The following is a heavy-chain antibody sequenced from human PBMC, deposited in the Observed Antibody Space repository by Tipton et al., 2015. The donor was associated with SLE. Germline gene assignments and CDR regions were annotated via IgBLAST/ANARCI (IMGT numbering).Heavy chain of an antibody. J-gene: IGHJ4*02. CDR2: ISNRGGSR. D-gene: IGHD3-10*01. Sequence: SLRLSCAASGFTFSNYGMSWVRQAPGKGLEWVSGISNRGGSRNYADSAKGRFTISRDNCKNTLYLQMNSLRAEDTAVYYCARESGESFGYWGQGTLVTVSS. CDR1: GFTFSNYG. V-gene: IGHV3-23*01. CDR3: ARESGESFGY.